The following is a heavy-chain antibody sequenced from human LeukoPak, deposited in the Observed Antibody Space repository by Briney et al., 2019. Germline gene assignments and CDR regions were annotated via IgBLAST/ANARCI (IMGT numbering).Heavy chain of an antibody. CDR3: ARTPGERYCSGGSCYFHYYHMDV. CDR1: GFTFSTYS. J-gene: IGHJ6*03. Sequence: PGGSLRLSCAASGFTFSTYSMNWVRQAPGKGLEWVSSISSSSDYIYYADSVKGRFTISRDNARNSLYLQMNSLRAEDTAVYYCARTPGERYCSGGSCYFHYYHMDVWGKGTTVTVSS. D-gene: IGHD2-15*01. V-gene: IGHV3-21*01. CDR2: ISSSSDYI.